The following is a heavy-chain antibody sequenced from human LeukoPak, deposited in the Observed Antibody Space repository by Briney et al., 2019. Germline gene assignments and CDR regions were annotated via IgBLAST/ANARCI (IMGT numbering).Heavy chain of an antibody. J-gene: IGHJ4*02. CDR1: GFTFSTYS. Sequence: PWGFLRLSCAASGFTFSTYSMNWVRQAPGQGLAWVSYINDASSTIYCADSVKGRFTLSRDNAKNSLYLQMSSRRAEDTAVYYCASIGSRGYWGQETLVTVSP. CDR3: ASIGSRGY. V-gene: IGHV3-48*04. CDR2: INDASSTI. D-gene: IGHD3-10*01.